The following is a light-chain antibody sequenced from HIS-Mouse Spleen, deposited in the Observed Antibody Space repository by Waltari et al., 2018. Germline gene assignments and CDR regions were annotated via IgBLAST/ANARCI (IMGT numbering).Light chain of an antibody. CDR2: EGS. Sequence: SALTQPASVSGAPGQLITISCTGTSSDVGSDKLVSWYQQHTGKAPKLMIYEGSKRPSGVSNRFSGSKSGNTASLTISGLQAEDEADYYCCSYAGSSTLVFGGGTKLTVL. CDR1: SSDVGSDKL. CDR3: CSYAGSSTLV. V-gene: IGLV2-23*01. J-gene: IGLJ2*01.